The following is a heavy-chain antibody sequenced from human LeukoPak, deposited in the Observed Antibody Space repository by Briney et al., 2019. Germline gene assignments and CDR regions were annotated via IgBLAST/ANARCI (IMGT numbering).Heavy chain of an antibody. Sequence: GGSLRLSCAASGFTSSSYGMHWVRQAPGKGLEWVAFIRYDGSNKYYADSVKGRFTISRDNSKNTLYLQMNSLRAEDTAVYYCAKDVSFSGDFDYWGQGTLVTVSS. D-gene: IGHD2/OR15-2a*01. CDR2: IRYDGSNK. J-gene: IGHJ4*02. V-gene: IGHV3-30*02. CDR3: AKDVSFSGDFDY. CDR1: GFTSSSYG.